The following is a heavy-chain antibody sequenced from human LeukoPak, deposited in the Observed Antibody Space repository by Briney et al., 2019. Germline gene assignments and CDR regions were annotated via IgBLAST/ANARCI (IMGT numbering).Heavy chain of an antibody. CDR1: GGSISSSSYY. V-gene: IGHV4-39*01. Sequence: SETLSLTCTVSGGSISSSSYYRGWIRQPPGKGLEWIGSIYYSGSTYYNPSLKSRVTISVDTSKNQFSLKLSSVTAADTAVYYCARQWGGDVDCSSTSCYLKGDWFDPWGQGTLVTVSS. J-gene: IGHJ5*02. CDR2: IYYSGST. D-gene: IGHD2-2*01. CDR3: ARQWGGDVDCSSTSCYLKGDWFDP.